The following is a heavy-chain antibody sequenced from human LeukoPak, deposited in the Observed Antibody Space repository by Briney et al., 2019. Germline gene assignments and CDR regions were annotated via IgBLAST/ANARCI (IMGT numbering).Heavy chain of an antibody. CDR2: ISWDSGII. J-gene: IGHJ5*02. CDR1: GFTFDDYA. Sequence: SLRLSCAASGFTFDDYAMHWVRQAPGKGLEWVSGISWDSGIICYADSVKGRFTISRDNPKNSLYLQMNSLRAEDTALYYCAKDSEAGSYNWFDPWGQGTLVTVSS. V-gene: IGHV3-9*01. D-gene: IGHD6-19*01. CDR3: AKDSEAGSYNWFDP.